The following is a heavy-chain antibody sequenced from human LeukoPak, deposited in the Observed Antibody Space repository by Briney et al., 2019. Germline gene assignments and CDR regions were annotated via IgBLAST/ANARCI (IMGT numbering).Heavy chain of an antibody. CDR3: ARDRGYSNYYDY. J-gene: IGHJ4*02. Sequence: GGSLRLSCAASGFTFSSYSMNWVRQAPGKGLEWVSYISKTSNTRDYADSVKGRFTISRDNAKNSLYLQMNSLRDEDTAVYYCARDRGYSNYYDYWGQGTLVTVSS. CDR1: GFTFSSYS. CDR2: ISKTSNTR. D-gene: IGHD4-11*01. V-gene: IGHV3-48*02.